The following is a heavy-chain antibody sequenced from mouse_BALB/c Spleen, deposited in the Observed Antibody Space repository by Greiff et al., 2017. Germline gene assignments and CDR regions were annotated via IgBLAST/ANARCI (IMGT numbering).Heavy chain of an antibody. CDR1: GYTFSSYW. Sequence: VQLQQSGAELMKPGASVKISCKATGYTFSSYWIEWVKQRPGHGLEWIGEILPGSGSTNYNEKFKGKATFTADTSSNTAYMRLSSLTSEDSAVYYCARHPITTEAMDYWGQGTSVTVSS. V-gene: IGHV1-9*01. J-gene: IGHJ4*01. CDR2: ILPGSGST. CDR3: ARHPITTEAMDY. D-gene: IGHD1-2*01.